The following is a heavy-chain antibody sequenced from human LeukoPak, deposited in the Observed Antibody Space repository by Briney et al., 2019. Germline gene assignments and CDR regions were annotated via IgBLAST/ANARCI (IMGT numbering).Heavy chain of an antibody. CDR1: GGSISSYY. CDR2: IYTSGST. Sequence: SETLSLTCTVSGGSISSYYWSWIRQPAGQGLEWIGRIYTSGSTNYNPSLNSRVTMSVDTSKNQFSLKLSSVTGADTAVHYCARASPYYGMDVWGQGTTVTVSS. J-gene: IGHJ6*02. CDR3: ARASPYYGMDV. V-gene: IGHV4-4*07.